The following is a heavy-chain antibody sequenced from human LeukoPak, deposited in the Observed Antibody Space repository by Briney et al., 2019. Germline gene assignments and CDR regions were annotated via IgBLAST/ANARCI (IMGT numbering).Heavy chain of an antibody. CDR2: INAGNGNT. CDR3: ARGGSLDY. D-gene: IGHD6-13*01. V-gene: IGHV1-3*01. Sequence: ASAKVSCKASGYTFTSYTMHWVRQAPGQRLEWMGWINAGNGNTKSSQKFQGRVTITRDTSATTAYMELSSLRSEDTAVYYCARGGSLDYWGQGTLVTVSS. J-gene: IGHJ4*02. CDR1: GYTFTSYT.